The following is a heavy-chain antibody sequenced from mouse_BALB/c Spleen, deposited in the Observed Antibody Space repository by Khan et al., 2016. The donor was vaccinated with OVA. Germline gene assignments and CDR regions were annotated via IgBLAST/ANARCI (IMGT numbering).Heavy chain of an antibody. CDR1: GYSITSDYA. J-gene: IGHJ4*01. Sequence: EVQLQESGPGLVKPSQSLSLTCTVTGYSITSDYAWNWIRQFPGNTLEWMGYISYSGSTNYNPSLKSRISITRGTSKNQFILQLNSVTTEDTATYYCARDGSRYNYAMDYWGQGTSVTVSS. CDR2: ISYSGST. CDR3: ARDGSRYNYAMDY. D-gene: IGHD2-3*01. V-gene: IGHV3-2*02.